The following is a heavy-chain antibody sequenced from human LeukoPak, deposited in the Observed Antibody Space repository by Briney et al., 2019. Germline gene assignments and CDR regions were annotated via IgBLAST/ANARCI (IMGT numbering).Heavy chain of an antibody. V-gene: IGHV4-31*03. CDR1: GGSISSGGYY. CDR3: ARVRIMITFGGVIVDNWFDP. CDR2: IYYSGGT. Sequence: SETLSLTCTVSGGSISSGGYYWSWIRQHPGKGLEWIGYIYYSGGTYYNPSLKSRVTISVDTSKNQFSLKLSSVTAADTAVYYCARVRIMITFGGVIVDNWFDPWGQGTLVTVSS. J-gene: IGHJ5*02. D-gene: IGHD3-16*02.